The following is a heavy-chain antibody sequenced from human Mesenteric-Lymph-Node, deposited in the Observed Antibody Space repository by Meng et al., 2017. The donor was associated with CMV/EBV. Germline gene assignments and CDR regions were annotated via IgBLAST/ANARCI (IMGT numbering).Heavy chain of an antibody. V-gene: IGHV4-59*01. CDR3: ARDPGYYDFWSGQHPYYYGMDV. J-gene: IGHJ6*02. CDR2: IYYSGTT. D-gene: IGHD3-3*01. Sequence: GSLRLSCTVSGGSMSNYYWSWIRQSPGKGLEWIGYIYYSGTTDYNPSFRSRVTISVDRSKSQFSLRLSSVTAADTAVYYCARDPGYYDFWSGQHPYYYGMDVWGQGTTVTVSS. CDR1: GGSMSNYY.